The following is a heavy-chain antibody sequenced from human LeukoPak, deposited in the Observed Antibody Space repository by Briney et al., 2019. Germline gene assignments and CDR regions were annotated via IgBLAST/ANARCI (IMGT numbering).Heavy chain of an antibody. D-gene: IGHD1-26*01. CDR1: GFTFSSYS. CDR2: ISSSSSTI. J-gene: IGHJ4*02. CDR3: AREEGASEFDY. Sequence: GGSLRLSCAASGFTFSSYSMNWVRQAPGKGLEWVSYISSSSSTIYYADSVKGRFTISRDNAKNSLYLQMNSLRAEDTAVYYCAREEGASEFDYWGQGTLVTVSS. V-gene: IGHV3-48*04.